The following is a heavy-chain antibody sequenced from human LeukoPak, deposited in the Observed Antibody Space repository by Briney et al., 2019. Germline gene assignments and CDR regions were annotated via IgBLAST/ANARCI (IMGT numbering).Heavy chain of an antibody. Sequence: PGGSLRLSCAASGFTFSSYNMNWVRQAPGKGLEWVSSISSSSYIYYADSVKGRFTISRDNAKNSLYLQMNSLRAEDTAVYYCARDGGMTTVTANLDSWGQGTLVTVSS. CDR1: GFTFSSYN. CDR2: ISSSSYI. J-gene: IGHJ4*02. CDR3: ARDGGMTTVTANLDS. D-gene: IGHD4-17*01. V-gene: IGHV3-21*01.